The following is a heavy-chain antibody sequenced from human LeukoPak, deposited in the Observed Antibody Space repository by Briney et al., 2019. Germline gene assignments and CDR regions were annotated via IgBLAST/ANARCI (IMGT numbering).Heavy chain of an antibody. Sequence: RQSLKSSCKASGYSFTTNWISWVRQMPGKGLEWLGIIYPDDSDTKYSPSFQGQVTISADKSISTAFLQWSSLKASDTAMYYCASATGSYSYFDYWGQGTLVTVSS. D-gene: IGHD1-26*01. CDR1: GYSFTTNW. J-gene: IGHJ4*02. CDR3: ASATGSYSYFDY. CDR2: IYPDDSDT. V-gene: IGHV5-51*01.